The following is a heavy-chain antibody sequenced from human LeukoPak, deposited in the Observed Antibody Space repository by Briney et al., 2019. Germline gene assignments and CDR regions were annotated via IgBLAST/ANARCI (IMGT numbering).Heavy chain of an antibody. Sequence: GGSLRLSCAASGFTFSSYGMHWVRQAPGEGLEWVAFIRYDGSNKYYADSVKGRFTISRDNSKNTLYLQMNSLRAEDTAVYYRAKGYCSSTSCYYYYYMDVWGKGTTVTVSS. CDR3: AKGYCSSTSCYYYYYMDV. CDR2: IRYDGSNK. V-gene: IGHV3-30*02. J-gene: IGHJ6*03. CDR1: GFTFSSYG. D-gene: IGHD2-2*01.